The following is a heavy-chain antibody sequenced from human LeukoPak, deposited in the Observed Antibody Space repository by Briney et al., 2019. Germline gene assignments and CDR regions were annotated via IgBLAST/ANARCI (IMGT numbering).Heavy chain of an antibody. Sequence: PSETLSLTCTVSGVSIGRYYWSWVRQLPGKGLEWIGSVHYSGNTNYNPSLKSRVTISLDTSKNQFSLKLSYVTAADTAVYYCARHDYNWKTFDYWGQGTLVTVSS. CDR1: GVSIGRYY. CDR3: ARHDYNWKTFDY. V-gene: IGHV4-59*08. D-gene: IGHD1-1*01. CDR2: VHYSGNT. J-gene: IGHJ4*02.